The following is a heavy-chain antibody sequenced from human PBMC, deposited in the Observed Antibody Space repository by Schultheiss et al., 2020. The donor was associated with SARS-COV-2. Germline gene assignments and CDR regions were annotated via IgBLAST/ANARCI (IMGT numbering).Heavy chain of an antibody. CDR2: IYTSGST. CDR3: ARVIDQPPSFRNYYGMDV. D-gene: IGHD3-10*01. CDR1: GGSVSSGSYY. V-gene: IGHV4-61*02. J-gene: IGHJ6*02. Sequence: SETLSLTCTVSGGSVSSGSYYWSWIRQPAGKGLEWIGRIYTSGSTNYNPSLKSRVTMSVDTSKNQFSLKLSSVTAADTAVYYCARVIDQPPSFRNYYGMDVWGQGTTVTVSS.